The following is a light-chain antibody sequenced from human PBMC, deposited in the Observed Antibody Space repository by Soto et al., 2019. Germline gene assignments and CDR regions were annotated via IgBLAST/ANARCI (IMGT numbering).Light chain of an antibody. Sequence: DIQIPPSPSSLSASVEYLVIITCRASQSISNHLNWYQQQPGKAPQVLIWDASSLQRGVPSRFSGSGSGTEFTLTISRLQPEDFATYYGQQYNNYATWTGGQGTEVDIK. V-gene: IGKV1-39*01. CDR3: QQYNNYATWT. J-gene: IGKJ1*01. CDR2: DAS. CDR1: QSISNH.